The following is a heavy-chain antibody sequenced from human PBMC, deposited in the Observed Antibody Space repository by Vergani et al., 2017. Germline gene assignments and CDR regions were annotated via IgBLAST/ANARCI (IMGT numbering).Heavy chain of an antibody. CDR1: GGSISSYY. J-gene: IGHJ6*02. V-gene: IGHV4-4*09. Sequence: QVQLQESGPGLVKPSETLSLTCTVSGGSISSYYWSWIRQPPGKGLERIGYIYTSGSTNYNPSLKSRVTISVDTSKNQFSLKLSSVTAADTAVYYCARHGYDFWSGPLGMDVWGQGTTVTVSS. CDR2: IYTSGST. CDR3: ARHGYDFWSGPLGMDV. D-gene: IGHD3-3*01.